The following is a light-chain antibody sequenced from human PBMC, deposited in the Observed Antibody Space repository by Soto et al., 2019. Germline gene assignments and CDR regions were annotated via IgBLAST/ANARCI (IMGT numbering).Light chain of an antibody. J-gene: IGKJ1*01. Sequence: DIQMTQSPSSMSASVGDRVTITCRAGQTIATYLNWYQQKPGNAPKLLIYAASSLQSGVPSRFSGSGSGTDFTPTISSLQPEDFATYYCQQSYSTVWTSGQGTKVEIK. CDR1: QTIATY. V-gene: IGKV1-39*01. CDR3: QQSYSTVWT. CDR2: AAS.